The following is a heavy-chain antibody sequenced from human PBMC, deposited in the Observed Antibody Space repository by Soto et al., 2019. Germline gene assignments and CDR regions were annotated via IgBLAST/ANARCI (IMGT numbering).Heavy chain of an antibody. CDR3: ANDLRPVCSVIYGLDV. D-gene: IGHD2-15*01. CDR2: ISGSGGST. V-gene: IGHV3-23*01. J-gene: IGHJ6*02. Sequence: EVQLLESGGGLVQPGGSLRLSCAASGVTFSSYAMSWVRQAPGKGLEWVSTISGSGGSTYYADSVKGRFTISRDNSKNTLYLQMNSLRAEDAAVYYCANDLRPVCSVIYGLDVWGQGTTVTVSS. CDR1: GVTFSSYA.